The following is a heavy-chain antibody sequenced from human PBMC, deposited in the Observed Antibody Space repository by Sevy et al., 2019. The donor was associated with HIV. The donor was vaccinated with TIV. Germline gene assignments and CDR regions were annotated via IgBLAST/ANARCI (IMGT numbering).Heavy chain of an antibody. V-gene: IGHV3-30-3*01. CDR1: GFTFSSYA. D-gene: IGHD5-12*01. J-gene: IGHJ6*03. CDR3: ARARRSYGGSYYYYYYMDV. CDR2: ISYDGSNK. Sequence: GGSLRLSCAASGFTFSSYAMHWVRQAPGKGLEWVAVISYDGSNKYYADSVKGRFTISRDNAKNSLYLQMNSLRAEDTALYYCARARRSYGGSYYYYYYMDVWGKGTTVTVSS.